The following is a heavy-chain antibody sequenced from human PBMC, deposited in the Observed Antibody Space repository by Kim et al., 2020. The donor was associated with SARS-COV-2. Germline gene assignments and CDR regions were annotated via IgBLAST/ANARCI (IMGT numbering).Heavy chain of an antibody. CDR1: GFTFSSYA. CDR3: AKDGEGGSSGWYGWVGYFDY. J-gene: IGHJ4*02. D-gene: IGHD6-19*01. V-gene: IGHV3-23*01. Sequence: GGSLRLSCAASGFTFSSYAMSWVRQAPGKGLEWVSAISGSGGSTYYADSVKGRFTISRDNSKNTLYLQMNSLRAEDTAVYYCAKDGEGGSSGWYGWVGYFDYWGQGTLVTVSS. CDR2: ISGSGGST.